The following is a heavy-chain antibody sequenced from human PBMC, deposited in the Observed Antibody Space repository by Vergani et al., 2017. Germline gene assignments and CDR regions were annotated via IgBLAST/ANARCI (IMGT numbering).Heavy chain of an antibody. CDR2: IYYSGST. CDR3: ARHGDIVVVPAADANWFDH. CDR1: GVSISSSSYY. D-gene: IGHD2-2*01. J-gene: IGHJ5*02. Sequence: QLQLQESGPGLVKPSETLSLTCTVSGVSISSSSYYWGWIRQPPGKGLEWIGSIYYSGSTYYNPSLRSRVTISVDTSKNQFSLKLSSVTAADTAVYYCARHGDIVVVPAADANWFDHWGQGTLVTVSS. V-gene: IGHV4-39*01.